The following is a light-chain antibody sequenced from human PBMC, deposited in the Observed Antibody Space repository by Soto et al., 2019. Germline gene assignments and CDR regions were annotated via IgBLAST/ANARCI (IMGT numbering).Light chain of an antibody. J-gene: IGKJ5*01. V-gene: IGKV3-20*01. Sequence: EIVLTQSPGTLSLSPGERATLSCRASQSVSSNNLAWYQQKLGRAPRLLISGASRRATGIPDRFSGSGSGTDFTLTITSLEPEDFAVYYCQQYGTSPRTFGQGTRLDIK. CDR3: QQYGTSPRT. CDR1: QSVSSNN. CDR2: GAS.